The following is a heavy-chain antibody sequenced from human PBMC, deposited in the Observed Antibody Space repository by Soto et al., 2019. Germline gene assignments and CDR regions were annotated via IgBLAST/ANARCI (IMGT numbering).Heavy chain of an antibody. CDR1: GFTFSSYW. D-gene: IGHD3-3*02. J-gene: IGHJ6*03. Sequence: GGSLRLSCAASGFTFSSYWMHWVRQAPGKGLVWVSRINSDGSSTSYADSVKGRFTISRDNAKNTLYLQMNSLRAEDTAVYYCARDPRLIYYYYYYYMDVWGKGNTFTVS. CDR3: ARDPRLIYYYYYYYMDV. CDR2: INSDGSST. V-gene: IGHV3-74*01.